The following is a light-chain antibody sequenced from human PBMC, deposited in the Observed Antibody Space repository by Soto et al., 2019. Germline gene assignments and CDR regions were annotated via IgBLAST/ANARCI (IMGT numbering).Light chain of an antibody. Sequence: IQITQSPCTLSASVVERVRITCRASQSISSWLAWYQQKPGKAPKLLIYKASSLESGVPSRFSGSGSGTEFTLTISSLQTDDFATYYCQQYNSYWTFGQGTKVDIK. J-gene: IGKJ1*01. CDR2: KAS. V-gene: IGKV1-5*03. CDR3: QQYNSYWT. CDR1: QSISSW.